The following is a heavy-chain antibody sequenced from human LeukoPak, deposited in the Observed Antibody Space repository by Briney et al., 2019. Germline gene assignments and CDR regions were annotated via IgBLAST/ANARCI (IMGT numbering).Heavy chain of an antibody. J-gene: IGHJ4*02. CDR2: ISSTGSSI. V-gene: IGHV3-21*05. D-gene: IGHD2-21*01. Sequence: PGGSLRLSCAASGFTFRSYSMNWVRQAPGKGLEWVSYISSTGSSIDYVDSVKGRFTISRDNAKNSVYLQMNSLRAEDMAVYYCGKFGIGEEYWGQGTLVTVSS. CDR1: GFTFRSYS. CDR3: GKFGIGEEY.